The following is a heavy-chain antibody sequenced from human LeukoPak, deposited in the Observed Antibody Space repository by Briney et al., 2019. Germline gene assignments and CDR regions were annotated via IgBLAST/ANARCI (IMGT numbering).Heavy chain of an antibody. D-gene: IGHD3-10*01. CDR1: GYTFTSYG. Sequence: ASVKVSCKASGYTFTSYGISWVRQAPGQGLEWMGWISAYNGNTNYAQKLQGRVTMTTDTSTSTAYTELRSLRSDDTAVYYCARVGGNPANYYYYMDVWGKGTTVTVSS. CDR2: ISAYNGNT. V-gene: IGHV1-18*01. CDR3: ARVGGNPANYYYYMDV. J-gene: IGHJ6*03.